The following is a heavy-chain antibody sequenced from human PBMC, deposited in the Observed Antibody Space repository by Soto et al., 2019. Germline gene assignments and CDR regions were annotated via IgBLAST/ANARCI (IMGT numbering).Heavy chain of an antibody. J-gene: IGHJ4*02. Sequence: SETLSLTCAVSGGSISSGGYSWSWIRQPPGKGLEWIGYIYHSGSTYYNPSLKSRVTISVDRSKNQFSLKLSSVTAADTAVYYCARVDYYDSSGYPFDYWGQGTLVTVSS. CDR3: ARVDYYDSSGYPFDY. CDR2: IYHSGST. CDR1: GGSISSGGYS. D-gene: IGHD3-22*01. V-gene: IGHV4-30-2*01.